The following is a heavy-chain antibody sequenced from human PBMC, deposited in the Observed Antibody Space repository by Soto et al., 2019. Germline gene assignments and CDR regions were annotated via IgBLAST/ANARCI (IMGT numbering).Heavy chain of an antibody. D-gene: IGHD4-4*01. CDR3: PRIEMTTMHG. Sequence: GGPKRLSYQASGSSFSGYELNWVCQAPGKGLEWVAYISRSDSATYYADSVKGRFTISRDNAKTSLYLQMISLRPEDTAVYYWPRIEMTTMHGWGQGTLVTVSS. J-gene: IGHJ4*02. CDR2: ISRSDSAT. V-gene: IGHV3-48*03. CDR1: GSSFSGYE.